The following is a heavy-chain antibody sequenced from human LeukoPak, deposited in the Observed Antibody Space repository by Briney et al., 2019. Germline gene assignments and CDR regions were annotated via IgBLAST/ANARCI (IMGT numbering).Heavy chain of an antibody. D-gene: IGHD1-26*01. CDR1: GYTFSVYY. V-gene: IGHV1-2*02. CDR2: INPNSGGT. J-gene: IGHJ3*02. CDR3: ARGVVGALRGHDAFDI. Sequence: ASVKVSCKAPGYTFSVYYIHWVRQAPGQGLEWMGWINPNSGGTNYAQKFQGRVTMTRDTSISTAYMELSRLRSDDTAVYYCARGVVGALRGHDAFDIWGQGTMVTVSS.